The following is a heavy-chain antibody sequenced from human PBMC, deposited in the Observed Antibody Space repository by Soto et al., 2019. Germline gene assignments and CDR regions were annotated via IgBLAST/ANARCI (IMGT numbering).Heavy chain of an antibody. Sequence: QAHLVESGGGVVQPGRSLRLSCAASGFTFTSYGMHWVRQAPGTRLEWVAVISYDGGLQHYADSVKGRFTISRDNSKNMVILQRNSLRAEDTAVYYCASDRGYGHASVPYSWGQGTLVSVSS. V-gene: IGHV3-30*03. J-gene: IGHJ4*02. CDR1: GFTFTSYG. D-gene: IGHD3-10*01. CDR3: ASDRGYGHASVPYS. CDR2: ISYDGGLQ.